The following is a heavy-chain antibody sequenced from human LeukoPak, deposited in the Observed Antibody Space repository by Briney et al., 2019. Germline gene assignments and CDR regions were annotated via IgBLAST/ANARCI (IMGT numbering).Heavy chain of an antibody. CDR3: TSAPWDCSGGSCYWFDP. J-gene: IGHJ5*02. CDR2: IRSKANSYAT. V-gene: IGHV3-73*01. D-gene: IGHD2-15*01. CDR1: GFTFSGSA. Sequence: GGSLRLSCAASGFTFSGSAMHWVRQASGKGLEWVGRIRSKANSYATAYAASVKGRFTISRDDSKNTAYLQMNSLKTEDTAVYYCTSAPWDCSGGSCYWFDPWGQGTLVTVSS.